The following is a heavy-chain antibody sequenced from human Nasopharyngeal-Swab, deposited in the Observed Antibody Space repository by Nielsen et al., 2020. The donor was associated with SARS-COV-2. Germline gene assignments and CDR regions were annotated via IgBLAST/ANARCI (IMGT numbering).Heavy chain of an antibody. CDR3: AKDLGITVAGTGQDY. D-gene: IGHD6-19*01. CDR2: ISWNSGRI. J-gene: IGHJ4*02. CDR1: GFTFVDYA. Sequence: GGSLRLSCAASGFTFVDYAMHWVRQAPGKGLEWVSGISWNSGRIGYADSVKGRFTISRDNAENSLFLQMNSLRTEDTALYYCAKDLGITVAGTGQDYWGQGTLVTVSS. V-gene: IGHV3-9*01.